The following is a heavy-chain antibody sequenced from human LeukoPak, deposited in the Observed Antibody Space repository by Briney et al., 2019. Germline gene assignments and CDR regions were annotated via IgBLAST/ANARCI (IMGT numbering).Heavy chain of an antibody. Sequence: GGSLRLSCAASGFTFSTYNMNWVRQAPGKGLEWLSYIGSGSSPIYYADSVRGRFTISRDNAKNSLYLQMNSLRAEDTAVYYCAKDLSLGFWGQGTLVTVSS. V-gene: IGHV3-48*01. CDR2: IGSGSSPI. D-gene: IGHD2/OR15-2a*01. CDR3: AKDLSLGF. CDR1: GFTFSTYN. J-gene: IGHJ4*02.